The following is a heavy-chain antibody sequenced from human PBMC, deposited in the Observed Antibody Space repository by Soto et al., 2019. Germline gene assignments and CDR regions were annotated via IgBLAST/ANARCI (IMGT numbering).Heavy chain of an antibody. J-gene: IGHJ1*01. CDR1: GYTFTSYA. Sequence: APVKVSCKASGYTFTSYAMHWVRQAPGQRLEWMGWINAGNGNTKYSQKFQGRVTITRDTSASTAYMELSSLRSEDTAVYYCAREYTGYSSSWYAYFQHWGQGTLVTVSS. V-gene: IGHV1-3*01. CDR3: AREYTGYSSSWYAYFQH. CDR2: INAGNGNT. D-gene: IGHD6-13*01.